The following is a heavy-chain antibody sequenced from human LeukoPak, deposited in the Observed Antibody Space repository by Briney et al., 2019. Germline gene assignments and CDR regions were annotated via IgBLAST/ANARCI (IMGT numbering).Heavy chain of an antibody. CDR1: VGSISTYY. V-gene: IGHV4-4*07. Sequence: SETLSLTCTVSVGSISTYYWSWIRQPAGKGLEWIGRIYTNENTNYNPSLRSRVTMSVDTSKSQFTLKLSSVTAEDTAVYYCARAAAAAGGQYFDYWGQGTLVAVSS. CDR2: IYTNENT. J-gene: IGHJ4*02. D-gene: IGHD6-13*01. CDR3: ARAAAAAGGQYFDY.